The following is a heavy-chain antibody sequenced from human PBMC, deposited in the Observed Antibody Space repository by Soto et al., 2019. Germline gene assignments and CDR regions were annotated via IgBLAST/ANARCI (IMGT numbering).Heavy chain of an antibody. CDR2: IIPIFGTA. CDR3: ARARLTYDILNGYSWFDP. Sequence: PVKGSSKAFGGTLNSYAISWGGQAPGQRVEWMGGIIPIFGTANYAQKFQGRVTITADESTSTAYMELSSLRSEDTAVYYCARARLTYDILNGYSWFDPWGQGTLVTVS. V-gene: IGHV1-69*13. CDR1: GGTLNSYA. D-gene: IGHD3-9*01. J-gene: IGHJ5*02.